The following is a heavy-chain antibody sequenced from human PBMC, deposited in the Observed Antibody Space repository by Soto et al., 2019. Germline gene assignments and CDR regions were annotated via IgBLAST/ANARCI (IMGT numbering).Heavy chain of an antibody. D-gene: IGHD3-3*01. CDR2: IYNNGST. V-gene: IGHV3-66*01. Sequence: GGSLRLSCAASGFTVSSNYMSWVRQAPGKGLEWVSVIYNNGSTYYADSVKGRFTISRDNSKNTVYLQMNSLSAEDTAVYYCARDRAITVFGVVVYYMDVWGKGTTVTVSS. J-gene: IGHJ6*03. CDR1: GFTVSSNY. CDR3: ARDRAITVFGVVVYYMDV.